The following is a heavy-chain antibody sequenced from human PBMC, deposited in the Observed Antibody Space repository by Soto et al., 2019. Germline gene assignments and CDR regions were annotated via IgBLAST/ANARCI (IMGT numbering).Heavy chain of an antibody. CDR3: ARGIAATGPYWYFDL. D-gene: IGHD6-13*01. J-gene: IGHJ2*01. V-gene: IGHV4-30-2*06. CDR1: GGSISSGGYS. CDR2: IYRGST. Sequence: QLQLQESGSGLVKASQTLSLTCAVSGGSISSGGYSWSWIRQSPGKGLEWIGYIYRGSTFYNPSLQSRVTVSVERSKNQFSLRLTSVTAADTAVYYCARGIAATGPYWYFDLWGRGTLVTVSS.